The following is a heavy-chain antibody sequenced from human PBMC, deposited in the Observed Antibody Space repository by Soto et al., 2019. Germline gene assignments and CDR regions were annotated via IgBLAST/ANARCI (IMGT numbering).Heavy chain of an antibody. CDR2: INHSGST. CDR3: ARGHIVVVPAAKVFDY. D-gene: IGHD2-2*01. V-gene: IGHV4-34*01. CDR1: GGSFSGYY. Sequence: TLSLTCAVYGGSFSGYYWSWFRQPPGKGLEWIGEINHSGSTNYNPSLKSRVTISVDTSKNQFSLKLSSVTAADTAVYYCARGHIVVVPAAKVFDYWGQGTLVTVSS. J-gene: IGHJ4*02.